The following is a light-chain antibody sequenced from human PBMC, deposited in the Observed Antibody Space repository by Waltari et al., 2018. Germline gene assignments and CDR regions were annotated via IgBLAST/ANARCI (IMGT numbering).Light chain of an antibody. J-gene: IGLJ3*02. V-gene: IGLV1-36*01. Sequence: QSVLTQPPSVSEAPRQRVAISCSGSRSNIGNNAVNWYLQVPGKAPKLLIYYDDLLPSGVSARFSGSRSGTSASLAISGLQSEDEGDYYCATGDTTLSGWVFGGGTRLTVL. CDR1: RSNIGNNA. CDR3: ATGDTTLSGWV. CDR2: YDD.